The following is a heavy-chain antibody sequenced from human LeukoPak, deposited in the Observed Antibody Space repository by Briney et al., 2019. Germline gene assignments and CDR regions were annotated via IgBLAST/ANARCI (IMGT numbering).Heavy chain of an antibody. D-gene: IGHD1-26*01. V-gene: IGHV3-7*01. J-gene: IGHJ4*02. CDR1: GFIFSNYW. CDR2: IRQDGSET. Sequence: GGSLGLSCAASGFIFSNYWMQWVRQAPGKGLEWVANIRQDGSETYYVDSVKGRFTISRDNAKNSLYLQMNSLRAEDTAVYYCVRGGFYRYSGTSGDYWGQGSQVTVSS. CDR3: VRGGFYRYSGTSGDY.